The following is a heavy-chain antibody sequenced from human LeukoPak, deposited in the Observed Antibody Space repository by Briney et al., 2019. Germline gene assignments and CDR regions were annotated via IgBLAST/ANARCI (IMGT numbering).Heavy chain of an antibody. CDR2: IYYSGST. J-gene: IGHJ4*02. D-gene: IGHD3-3*01. Sequence: SETLSLTCTVSGGSFSSYYWSWIRQPPGKGLEWIGYIYYSGSTDYNPSLKSRVTISVETSKNQFSLNLSSVTAADTAVYYCARPYYDFWSGYYHFDYWGQGTLVTVSS. CDR3: ARPYYDFWSGYYHFDY. V-gene: IGHV4-59*01. CDR1: GGSFSSYY.